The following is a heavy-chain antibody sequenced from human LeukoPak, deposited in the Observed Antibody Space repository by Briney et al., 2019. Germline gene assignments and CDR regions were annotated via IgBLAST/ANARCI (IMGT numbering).Heavy chain of an antibody. J-gene: IGHJ3*02. Sequence: PSETLSLTCTVSGGSISSSNYYWGWIRQPPGKGLEWIGSIYYSGSTYYNPSLKSRVTISVDTSKNQFSLKLSSVTAADTAVYYCARVPIGFCSGGSCQGAFDIWGQGTMVTVSS. D-gene: IGHD2-15*01. CDR3: ARVPIGFCSGGSCQGAFDI. CDR1: GGSISSSNYY. CDR2: IYYSGST. V-gene: IGHV4-39*07.